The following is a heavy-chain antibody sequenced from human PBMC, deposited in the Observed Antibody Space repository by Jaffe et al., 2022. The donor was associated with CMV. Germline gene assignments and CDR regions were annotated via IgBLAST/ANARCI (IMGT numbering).Heavy chain of an antibody. CDR1: GYPFTNYG. CDR2: ISAYNGNT. Sequence: QVQLVQSGAEVKKPGASVKVSCTASGYPFTNYGINWVRQAPGQGLEWVGWISAYNGNTHSAQRLQGRVAMTTDASTSTAYMEMRSLRSDDTAVYFCARGRASAIYYLEHWGQGTLVIVSS. J-gene: IGHJ4*02. CDR3: ARGRASAIYYLEH. V-gene: IGHV1-18*04. D-gene: IGHD3-10*01.